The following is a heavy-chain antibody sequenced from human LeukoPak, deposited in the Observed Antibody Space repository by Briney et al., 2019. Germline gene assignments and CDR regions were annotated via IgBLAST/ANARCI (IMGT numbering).Heavy chain of an antibody. CDR2: IYYTGST. D-gene: IGHD6-13*01. CDR1: GGSISSSY. CDR3: AIRPKPPYSIAALQKQQMYYSDY. Sequence: SETLSLTCTVSGGSISSSYWSWIRQPPGKGLEWIGYIYYTGSTTYNPSLKSRVTISVDTSKNQFSLKLRSVTAEDTAVYYCAIRPKPPYSIAALQKQQMYYSDYWGQGTLVTVSS. V-gene: IGHV4-59*01. J-gene: IGHJ4*02.